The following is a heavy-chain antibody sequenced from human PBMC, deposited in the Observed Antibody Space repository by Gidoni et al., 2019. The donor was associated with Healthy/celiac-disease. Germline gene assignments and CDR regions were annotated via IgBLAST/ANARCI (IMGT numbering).Heavy chain of an antibody. CDR2: IYSSGST. J-gene: IGHJ4*02. D-gene: IGHD5-12*01. V-gene: IGHV4-59*01. CDR1: GGSISSYH. CDR3: ARDRVNSGYDWGSGWFDY. Sequence: QVQLQESGPGLVKPSETLSLTCTVSGGSISSYHWRWIRQPPGKGLEWIGYIYSSGSTNYNPSLKSRVTISVDTSKNQFSLKLSSVTAADTAVYYCARDRVNSGYDWGSGWFDYWGQGTLVTVSS.